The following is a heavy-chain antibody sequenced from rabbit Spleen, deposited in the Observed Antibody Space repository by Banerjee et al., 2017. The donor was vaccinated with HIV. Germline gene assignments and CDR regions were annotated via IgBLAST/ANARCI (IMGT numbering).Heavy chain of an antibody. V-gene: IGHV1S45*01. CDR2: IAGSSSGFT. D-gene: IGHD8-1*01. J-gene: IGHJ6*01. CDR1: GFSFSSSYD. CDR3: ARDSGSSFSSYGMDL. Sequence: QEHLEESGGGLVKPETSLTLTCTASGFSFSSSYDMSWVRQAPGKGLEWISCIAGSSSGFTYSATWAKGRFTCSKTSSTTVTLQMTSLTAADTATYFCARDSGSSFSSYGMDLWGPGTLVTVS.